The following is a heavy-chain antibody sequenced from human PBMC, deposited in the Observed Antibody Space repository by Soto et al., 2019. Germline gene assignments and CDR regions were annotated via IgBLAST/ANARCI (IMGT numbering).Heavy chain of an antibody. CDR1: GDSISSGGYS. D-gene: IGHD3-22*01. CDR2: TYHSGGT. V-gene: IGHV4-30-2*01. CDR3: ARDSRSGYYLDY. Sequence: QLQLQESGSGLVKPSQTLSLTCAVSGDSISSGGYSWNWIRQPPGKGLEWIGYTYHSGGTDYNPSLKSRVTITVDSSNNQFSLKLSSVTAADTAVYYCARDSRSGYYLDYWGQGTLVTVSS. J-gene: IGHJ4*02.